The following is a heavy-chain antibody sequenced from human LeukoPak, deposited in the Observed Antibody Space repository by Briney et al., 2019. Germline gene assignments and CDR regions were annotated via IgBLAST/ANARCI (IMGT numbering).Heavy chain of an antibody. V-gene: IGHV3-30*02. CDR1: GFTFSSYG. D-gene: IGHD4-23*01. CDR3: AKGVASNSVGSSLGY. J-gene: IGHJ4*02. CDR2: IRYDGNNK. Sequence: GGSLRLSCAASGFTFSSYGMHWVRQAPGKGLEWVAFIRYDGNNKYYADSVKGRITISRDNSKNTLYLQMHSLRAEDTAVYYCAKGVASNSVGSSLGYWGQGTLVTVSS.